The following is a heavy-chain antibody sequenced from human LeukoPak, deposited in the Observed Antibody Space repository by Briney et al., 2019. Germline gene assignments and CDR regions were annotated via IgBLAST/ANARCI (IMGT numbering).Heavy chain of an antibody. J-gene: IGHJ4*02. CDR1: GFTFSSYA. V-gene: IGHV3-23*01. D-gene: IGHD5-12*01. CDR2: ISGSGGST. Sequence: GGSLRLSCAASGFTFSSYAMSWVRQAPGKGLEWVSAISGSGGSTYYADSVKGRFTISRDNAKNSLYLQMNSLRAEDTAVYYCAQDIVATTMAYWGQGTLVTVSS. CDR3: AQDIVATTMAY.